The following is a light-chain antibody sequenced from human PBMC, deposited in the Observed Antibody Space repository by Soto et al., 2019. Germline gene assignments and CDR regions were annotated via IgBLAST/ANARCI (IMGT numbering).Light chain of an antibody. CDR1: SSDVGGYNY. V-gene: IGLV2-14*01. J-gene: IGLJ1*01. CDR2: DVS. CDR3: SSYTSSSTLEV. Sequence: QSALTQPASVSGSPGQSITISCTGTSSDVGGYNYVSWYQQHPGKAPKLMIYDVSNRPSGVSNRFSGSKSGNTASLTISGLQAEDDDDYYCSSYTSSSTLEVFGTGTKVTVL.